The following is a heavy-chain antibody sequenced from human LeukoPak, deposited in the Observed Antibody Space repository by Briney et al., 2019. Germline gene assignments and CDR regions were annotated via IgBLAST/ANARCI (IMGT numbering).Heavy chain of an antibody. CDR3: AKAAGYYSNWFDF. Sequence: GGSLRLSCAASGFTFNRYAMNWVRQAPGKGLEWVSAISGTGASTYYADSVKGRFTISRDTSKNTLYLQMNSLRAEDTAVYYCAKAAGYYSNWFDFWGQGTLVTVSS. D-gene: IGHD3-10*01. J-gene: IGHJ5*01. CDR1: GFTFNRYA. V-gene: IGHV3-23*01. CDR2: ISGTGAST.